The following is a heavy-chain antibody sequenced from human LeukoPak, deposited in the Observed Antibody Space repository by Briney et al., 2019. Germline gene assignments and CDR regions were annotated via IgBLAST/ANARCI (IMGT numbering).Heavy chain of an antibody. D-gene: IGHD2-15*01. V-gene: IGHV3-30*04. Sequence: GGSLRLSCAPSLVAPTAEVVTTGAQAPGKGLEWVAVISYDGRNKYYADSVKGRFTISRDNSKNTLYLQMNSLRAEDMYLYYCEGNGRDIAGNGGVDAFESWGQVTMVTVSS. CDR2: ISYDGRNK. CDR1: LVAPTAEV. CDR3: EGNGRDIAGNGGVDAFES. J-gene: IGHJ3*02.